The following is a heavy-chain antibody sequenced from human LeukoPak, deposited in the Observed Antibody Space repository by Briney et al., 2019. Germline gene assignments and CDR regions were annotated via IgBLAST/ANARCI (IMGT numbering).Heavy chain of an antibody. D-gene: IGHD2-8*01. CDR2: ISGSGGST. J-gene: IGHJ4*02. CDR3: ARDNGPRKWLPQPGR. V-gene: IGHV3-23*01. CDR1: GFSFSSYA. Sequence: PGGSLRLSCAASGFSFSSYAMSWVRQAPGKGLEWVSAISGSGGSTYYADSVKGRFTISRDNSKNTLYLQMNSLRAEDTAVYYCARDNGPRKWLPQPGRWGQGTLVTVSS.